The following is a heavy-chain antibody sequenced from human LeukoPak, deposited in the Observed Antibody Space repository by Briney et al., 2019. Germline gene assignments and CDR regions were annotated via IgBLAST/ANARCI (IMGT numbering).Heavy chain of an antibody. Sequence: ASVKVSCKASGYTFTGYYMHWVRQAPGQGLEWMGWINPNSGGTNYAQKLQGRVTMTRDTSISTAYMELSRLRSDDTAVYYCARDRFYDILTGYNWFDPWGQGTLVTVSS. CDR2: INPNSGGT. CDR3: ARDRFYDILTGYNWFDP. CDR1: GYTFTGYY. D-gene: IGHD3-9*01. J-gene: IGHJ5*02. V-gene: IGHV1-2*02.